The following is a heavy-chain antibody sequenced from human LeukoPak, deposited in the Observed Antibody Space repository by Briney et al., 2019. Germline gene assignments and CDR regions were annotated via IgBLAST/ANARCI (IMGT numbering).Heavy chain of an antibody. CDR1: GGSISSYY. CDR2: IFYSGST. J-gene: IGHJ5*02. CDR3: ARGYCTDGVCYTFDP. D-gene: IGHD2-8*01. Sequence: SETLSLTCTVSGGSISSYYWSWIRQPPGKGLEWIGYIFYSGSTNYNPSLKSRVAILGDTSKNQISLKLSSVTAADTAVYYCARGYCTDGVCYTFDPWGQGTLVTVSS. V-gene: IGHV4-59*01.